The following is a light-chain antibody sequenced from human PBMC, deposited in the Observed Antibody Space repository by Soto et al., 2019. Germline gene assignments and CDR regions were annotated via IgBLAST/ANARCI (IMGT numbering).Light chain of an antibody. CDR1: SGHSSYA. CDR3: QTWGTGIRV. Sequence: QSVLTQSPSASASLGASVKLTCTLSSGHSSYAIAWHQQQPEKGPRYLMKINSDGSHSKGDGIPDRFSGSRSGAERYLTISSIQSEDEADYYCQTWGTGIRVFGGGTKVTVL. V-gene: IGLV4-69*01. CDR2: INSDGSH. J-gene: IGLJ3*02.